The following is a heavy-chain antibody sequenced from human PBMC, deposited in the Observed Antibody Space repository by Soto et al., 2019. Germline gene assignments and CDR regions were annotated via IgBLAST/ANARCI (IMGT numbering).Heavy chain of an antibody. D-gene: IGHD3-9*01. J-gene: IGHJ4*02. CDR1: GITVSTYW. CDR3: AKSVTGYDERFDY. CDR2: INRDGSGT. Sequence: GGSLRLSCAASGITVSTYWMHWVRQGPGRGLVWVSRINRDGSGTSYADSVKGRFTISRDNCKNTLYLQMNSLRAEDTAVYYCAKSVTGYDERFDYWGQGTLVTVSS. V-gene: IGHV3-74*01.